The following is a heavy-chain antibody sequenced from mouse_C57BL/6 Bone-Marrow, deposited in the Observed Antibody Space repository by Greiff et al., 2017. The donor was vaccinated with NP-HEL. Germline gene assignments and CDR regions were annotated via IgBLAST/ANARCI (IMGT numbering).Heavy chain of an antibody. V-gene: IGHV5-15*01. CDR3: ARMVTTYAMDY. CDR2: ISNLAYSI. J-gene: IGHJ4*01. CDR1: GFTFSDYG. D-gene: IGHD2-2*01. Sequence: EVMLVESGGGLVQPGGSLKLSCAASGFTFSDYGMAWVRQAPRKGPEWVAFISNLAYSIYYADTVTGRFTISRENAKNTLYLEMSSLRSEDTAMYYCARMVTTYAMDYWGQGTSVTVSS.